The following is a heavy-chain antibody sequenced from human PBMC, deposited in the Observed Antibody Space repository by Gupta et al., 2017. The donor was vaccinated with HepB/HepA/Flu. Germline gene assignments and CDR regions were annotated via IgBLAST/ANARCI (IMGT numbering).Heavy chain of an antibody. V-gene: IGHV4-39*01. CDR1: GASANIGTYY. Sequence: QLQLQESGPGLVKPSETLSLTCTVSGASANIGTYYWDWIRQPPGKGLEWIGNIYYGGRAYYNPSLKIRVTISVDTSKNQFSLKLKAVTAAYTSVFYCARALAVSGFDYWGQGTLVTVSS. CDR2: IYYGGRA. D-gene: IGHD6-19*01. CDR3: ARALAVSGFDY. J-gene: IGHJ4*02.